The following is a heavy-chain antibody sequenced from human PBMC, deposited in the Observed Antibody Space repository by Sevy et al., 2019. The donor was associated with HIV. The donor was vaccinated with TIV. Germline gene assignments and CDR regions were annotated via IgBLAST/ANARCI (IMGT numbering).Heavy chain of an antibody. V-gene: IGHV4-59*01. CDR1: GGSMSSYF. CDR3: ARDSVLSPRVFDS. CDR2: IYYTGTT. D-gene: IGHD3-10*01. J-gene: IGHJ4*02. Sequence: SETLSLTCTVSGGSMSSYFWSWIRQPPGKGLEWIGYIYYTGTTNYNPSLKSRLTMSLDTSKNRFSLKLTAVTADDTAVYYCARDSVLSPRVFDSWGQGTLVTVSS.